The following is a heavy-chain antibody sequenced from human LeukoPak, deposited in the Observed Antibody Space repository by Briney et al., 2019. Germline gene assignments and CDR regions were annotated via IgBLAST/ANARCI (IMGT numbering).Heavy chain of an antibody. CDR1: GFTFSSHS. Sequence: PGGSLRLSCAASGFTFSSHSIIWVRQSPGKGLEWGSYMSSSGSPKYYADPVKGRFTISRDHGRSSLYLQMNSLRDEDTAVYYCARLAAVGTFLDYWGQGTLVTVSS. CDR3: ARLAAVGTFLDY. J-gene: IGHJ4*02. V-gene: IGHV3-48*02. CDR2: MSSSGSPK. D-gene: IGHD6-13*01.